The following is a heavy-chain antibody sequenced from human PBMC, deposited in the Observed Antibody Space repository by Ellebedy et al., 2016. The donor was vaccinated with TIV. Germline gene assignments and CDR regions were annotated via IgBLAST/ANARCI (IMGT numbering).Heavy chain of an antibody. CDR2: IYYSGST. CDR3: ARKDTAMVTPTFDY. V-gene: IGHV4-31*03. D-gene: IGHD5-18*01. J-gene: IGHJ4*02. CDR1: GGSISSGGYY. Sequence: SETLSLTXTVSGGSISSGGYYWSWIRQHPGKGLEWIGYIYYSGSTYYNPSLKSRVTISVDTSKNQFSLKLSSVTAADTAVYYCARKDTAMVTPTFDYWGQGTLVTVSS.